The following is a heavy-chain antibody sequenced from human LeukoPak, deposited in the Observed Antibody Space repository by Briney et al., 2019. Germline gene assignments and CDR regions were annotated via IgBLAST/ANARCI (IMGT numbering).Heavy chain of an antibody. CDR1: GFTFSSYW. Sequence: GGSLRLSCAASGFTFSSYWMSWVRQAPGKGLEGVANIKQDGSEKYYVDSVKGRFTISRDNAKNSLYLQMNSLRAEDTAVYYCAKDRIVVVPAAKFDYWGQGTLVTVSS. J-gene: IGHJ4*02. V-gene: IGHV3-7*01. D-gene: IGHD2-2*01. CDR3: AKDRIVVVPAAKFDY. CDR2: IKQDGSEK.